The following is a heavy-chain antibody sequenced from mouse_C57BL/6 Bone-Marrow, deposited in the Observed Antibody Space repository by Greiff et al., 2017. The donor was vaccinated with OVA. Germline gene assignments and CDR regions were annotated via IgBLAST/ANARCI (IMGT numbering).Heavy chain of an antibody. J-gene: IGHJ2*01. CDR3: ARGGIYYDYLYYFDY. Sequence: VQLQQPGAELVKPGASVKLSCKASGYTFTSYWMQWVKQRPGQGLEWIGEIDPSDSYTTYNQKFKGKATLTVDTSSSTAYMQLSSLTSEDSAVYYYARGGIYYDYLYYFDYWGQGTTLTVSS. CDR2: IDPSDSYT. CDR1: GYTFTSYW. V-gene: IGHV1-50*01. D-gene: IGHD2-4*01.